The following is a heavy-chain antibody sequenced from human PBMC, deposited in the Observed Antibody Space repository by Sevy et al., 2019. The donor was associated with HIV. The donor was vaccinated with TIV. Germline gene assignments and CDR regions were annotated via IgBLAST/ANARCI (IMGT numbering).Heavy chain of an antibody. Sequence: SETLSLTCTVSGGSISSGGYYWSWIRQHPGKGLEWIGYIYYSGSTYYNPSLKSRVTISVDTSKNQFSLKLSSVTAADTAVYYWARARPEGYYDSSGYYSPGYVDYWGQGTLVTVSS. D-gene: IGHD3-22*01. J-gene: IGHJ4*02. CDR1: GGSISSGGYY. CDR3: ARARPEGYYDSSGYYSPGYVDY. V-gene: IGHV4-31*03. CDR2: IYYSGST.